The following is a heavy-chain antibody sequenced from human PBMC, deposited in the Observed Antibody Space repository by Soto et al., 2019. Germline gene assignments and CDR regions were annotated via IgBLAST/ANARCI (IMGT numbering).Heavy chain of an antibody. V-gene: IGHV4-39*01. J-gene: IGHJ4*02. Sequence: PSETLSLTCAVSGGSISSSSYYWDWIRQTPGKGLEWIGTIYYPGTSNYNPSLKSRVTISVDTSKNPFSLNLSSVTAADTAVYYCTRHAIGVVVPAAIRNWGQGSLVTVSS. CDR3: TRHAIGVVVPAAIRN. D-gene: IGHD2-15*01. CDR2: IYYPGTS. CDR1: GGSISSSSYY.